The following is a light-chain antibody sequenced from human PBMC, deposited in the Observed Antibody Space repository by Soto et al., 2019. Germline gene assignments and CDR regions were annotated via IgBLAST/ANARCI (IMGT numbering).Light chain of an antibody. CDR3: QHYSSQT. CDR1: QTVSSVH. J-gene: IGKJ1*01. Sequence: ELVLTQSPGTVSWSPGERTTLSCRASQTVSSVHLAWYQQKPGQAPRLLIYGASSRATGIPDRFSGSGSGTAFTLTISRLEPEDSAVYFCQHYSSQTFGQGTKVDIK. CDR2: GAS. V-gene: IGKV3-20*01.